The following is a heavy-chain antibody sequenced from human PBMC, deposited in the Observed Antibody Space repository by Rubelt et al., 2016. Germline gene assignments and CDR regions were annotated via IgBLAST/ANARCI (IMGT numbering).Heavy chain of an antibody. Sequence: VKKPGSSVKVSCKASGGTFSSYAISWVRQAPGQGLEWMGGIIPIFGTANYAQKFQGRVTITADKSTSTAYMELNSLRSEDTAVYYCASAYSSSPLMDVWGQGTTVTVSS. CDR2: IIPIFGTA. CDR1: GGTFSSYA. V-gene: IGHV1-69*06. D-gene: IGHD6-13*01. CDR3: ASAYSSSPLMDV. J-gene: IGHJ6*02.